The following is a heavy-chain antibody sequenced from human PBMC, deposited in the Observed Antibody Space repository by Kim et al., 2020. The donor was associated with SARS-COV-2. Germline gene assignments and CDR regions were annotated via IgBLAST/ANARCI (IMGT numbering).Heavy chain of an antibody. CDR3: ARGRTGTTPPTRYYYYYYMDV. V-gene: IGHV4-34*01. D-gene: IGHD1-7*01. CDR2: INHSGST. J-gene: IGHJ6*03. CDR1: GGSFSGYY. Sequence: SETMSLTCAVYGGSFSGYYWSWIRQPPGKGLEWIGEINHSGSTNYNPSLKNRVTISVDTSKNQFSLKLSSVTAADTAVYYCARGRTGTTPPTRYYYYYYMDVWGKGTTVTVSS.